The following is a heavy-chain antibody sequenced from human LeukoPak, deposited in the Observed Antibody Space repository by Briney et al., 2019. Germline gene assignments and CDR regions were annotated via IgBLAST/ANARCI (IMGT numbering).Heavy chain of an antibody. V-gene: IGHV3-7*03. CDR3: ARDSWDYYGSGSYYRNYYYYGMDV. J-gene: IGHJ6*04. D-gene: IGHD3-10*01. Sequence: GGSLRLSCAASGFTFSSYWMSWVRQAPGKGLEWVANIKQDGSEKYYVDSVKGRFTIPRDNAKNSLYLQMNSLRAEDTAVYYCARDSWDYYGSGSYYRNYYYYGMDVWGKGTTVTVSS. CDR2: IKQDGSEK. CDR1: GFTFSSYW.